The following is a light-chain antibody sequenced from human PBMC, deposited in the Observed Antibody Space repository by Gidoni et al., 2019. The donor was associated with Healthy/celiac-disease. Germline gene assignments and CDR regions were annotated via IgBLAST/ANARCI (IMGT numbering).Light chain of an antibody. J-gene: IGKJ4*01. Sequence: EIVLTQSPATLSLSPGERATLSCRASQSVISYLAWYQQKPGQAPRLLIYDASNRATGIPARFSGSGSGTEFTLTISSLEPEDCAVYYCQQRSNWPQLTFGGGTKVEIK. CDR2: DAS. CDR3: QQRSNWPQLT. CDR1: QSVISY. V-gene: IGKV3-11*01.